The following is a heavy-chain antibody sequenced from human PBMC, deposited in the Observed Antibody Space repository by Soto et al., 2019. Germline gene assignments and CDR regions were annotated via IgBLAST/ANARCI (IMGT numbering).Heavy chain of an antibody. J-gene: IGHJ4*02. V-gene: IGHV3-74*01. CDR1: GFTFSRYW. CDR3: ARDGDGDYPVDY. Sequence: EVQLVESGGGLVQPGGSLRLSCAASGFTFSRYWMHWVHQGPGKGLVWVARITSDGRSTGYADSVKGRFTISRDNAKNTLYLQINSLRAEDTAVYYCARDGDGDYPVDYWGQGTLVTVSS. CDR2: ITSDGRST. D-gene: IGHD4-17*01.